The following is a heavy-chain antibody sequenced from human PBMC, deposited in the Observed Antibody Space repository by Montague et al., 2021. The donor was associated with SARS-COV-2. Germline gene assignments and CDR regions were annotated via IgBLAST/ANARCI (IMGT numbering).Heavy chain of an antibody. Sequence: SETLSLTCTVSGGSITGYYWSWLRRYPGKGLEWIAYIYDGGAVNYNPSLGSRVTISTDTSKNQLSLKVNSVTAADTAVYYCVRDHPYGGPRGAYDTWGQGTVVTVSS. CDR1: GGSITGYY. J-gene: IGHJ3*02. V-gene: IGHV4-59*01. CDR3: VRDHPYGGPRGAYDT. D-gene: IGHD4-23*01. CDR2: IYDGGAV.